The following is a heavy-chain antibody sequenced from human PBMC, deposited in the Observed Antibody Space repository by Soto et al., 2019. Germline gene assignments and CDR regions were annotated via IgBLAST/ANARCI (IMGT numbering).Heavy chain of an antibody. D-gene: IGHD6-19*01. J-gene: IGHJ5*02. Sequence: LRLSCAASGFTFSSYAMSWVRQAPGKGLEWVSVIYSGGSTYYADSVKGRFTISRDNSKNTLYLQMNSLRAKDTAVYYCTRDSEAGTKGRWFDPWGQGTLVTVSS. V-gene: IGHV3-53*01. CDR3: TRDSEAGTKGRWFDP. CDR2: IYSGGST. CDR1: GFTFSSYA.